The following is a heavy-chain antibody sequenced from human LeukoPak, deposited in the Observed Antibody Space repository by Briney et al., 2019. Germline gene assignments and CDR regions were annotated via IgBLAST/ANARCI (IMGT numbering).Heavy chain of an antibody. J-gene: IGHJ6*02. CDR1: GFTFTRYS. V-gene: IGHV3-23*01. CDR2: ISGSGGST. Sequence: GGSLRLSCAASGFTFTRYSMNWVRQAPGKGLEWVSAISGSGGSTYYADSVKGRFTISRDNSKNTLYLQMNSLRAEDTAVYYCAKASGPGDYYYYYGMDVWGQGTTVTVSS. D-gene: IGHD2-8*02. CDR3: AKASGPGDYYYYYGMDV.